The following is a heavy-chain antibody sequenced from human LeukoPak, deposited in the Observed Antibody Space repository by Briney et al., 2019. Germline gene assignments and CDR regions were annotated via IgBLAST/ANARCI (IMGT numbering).Heavy chain of an antibody. D-gene: IGHD4-17*01. CDR3: ARSYGDYLDY. V-gene: IGHV4-30-2*01. CDR1: GGSISSGGYS. CDR2: IYHSGST. Sequence: PSETLSLTCAVSGGSISSGGYSWSWIRQPPGKGLEWIGYIYHSGSTYYNPSLKSRVTISVDRSKNQFSLKLGSVTAADTAVYYCARSYGDYLDYWGQGTLVTVSS. J-gene: IGHJ4*02.